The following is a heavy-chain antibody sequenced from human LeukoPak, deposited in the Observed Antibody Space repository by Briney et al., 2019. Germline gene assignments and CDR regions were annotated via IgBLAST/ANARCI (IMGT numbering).Heavy chain of an antibody. CDR2: IYYSGST. CDR3: ASSALGGQVLFDY. Sequence: SETLSLTCAVYGGSFSGYYWSWIRQPPGKGLEWIGYIYYSGSTNYNPSLKSRVTISVDTSKNQFSLKLSSVTAADTAVYYCASSALGGQVLFDYWGQGTLVTVSS. J-gene: IGHJ4*02. D-gene: IGHD2-15*01. CDR1: GGSFSGYY. V-gene: IGHV4-59*08.